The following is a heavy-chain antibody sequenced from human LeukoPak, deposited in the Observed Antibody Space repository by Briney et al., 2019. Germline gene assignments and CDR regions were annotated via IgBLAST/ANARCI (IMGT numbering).Heavy chain of an antibody. CDR3: ARDVGYYCSSTSCYSANWFDP. V-gene: IGHV4-59*13. CDR2: IYYSGST. J-gene: IGHJ5*02. D-gene: IGHD2-2*01. Sequence: SETLSLTCTVSGGYISSYYWSWIRQPPGKGLEWIGYIYYSGSTNYNRSLKSRVTISVDTSKNQFSLKLSSVTAADTAVYYCARDVGYYCSSTSCYSANWFDPWGQGTLVTVSS. CDR1: GGYISSYY.